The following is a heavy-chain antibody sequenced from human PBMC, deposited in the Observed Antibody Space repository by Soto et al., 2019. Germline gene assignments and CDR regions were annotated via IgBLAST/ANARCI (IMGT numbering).Heavy chain of an antibody. V-gene: IGHV4-31*02. CDR3: ASQYYYDSSGSQTFDY. CDR1: GGSISSGGYY. CDR2: IYHSGTT. Sequence: PSETLSLTCTVSGGSISSGGYYWSWIRQHPGKGLEWIGYIYHSGTTYYNPSLKSRVTISVDTSKNQFSLKLTSVTAADTAVYYCASQYYYDSSGSQTFDYWGQGTQVTVSS. D-gene: IGHD3-22*01. J-gene: IGHJ4*02.